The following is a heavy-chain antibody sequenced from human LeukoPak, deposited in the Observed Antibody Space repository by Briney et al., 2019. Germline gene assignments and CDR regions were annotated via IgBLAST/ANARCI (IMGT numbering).Heavy chain of an antibody. Sequence: SEALSLTCTVSGGSVSSASYYWTWIRQPPGKGLEWIGYIYASGNTNYNPSLKSRVTISVDTSKNQFSLKLSSVTAADTAVYYCARDPPVAGTSWGQGTLVTVST. V-gene: IGHV4-61*01. CDR2: IYASGNT. J-gene: IGHJ4*02. D-gene: IGHD6-19*01. CDR1: GGSVSSASYY. CDR3: ARDPPVAGTS.